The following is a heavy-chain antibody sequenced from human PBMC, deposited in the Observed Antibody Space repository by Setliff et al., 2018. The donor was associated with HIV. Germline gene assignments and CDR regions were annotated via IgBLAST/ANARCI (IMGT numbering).Heavy chain of an antibody. CDR1: GLNFNNAW. D-gene: IGHD2-15*01. V-gene: IGHV3-23*01. Sequence: PGGSLRLSCAVSGLNFNNAWMSWVRQAPGKGLAWVSTISGSGGNTYYADPVKGRFTISRDNSNNMLFLQMNSLRTEDTAVYYCARSGGDCSGISCYSLWFDPWGHGTLVTVSS. J-gene: IGHJ5*02. CDR2: ISGSGGNT. CDR3: ARSGGDCSGISCYSLWFDP.